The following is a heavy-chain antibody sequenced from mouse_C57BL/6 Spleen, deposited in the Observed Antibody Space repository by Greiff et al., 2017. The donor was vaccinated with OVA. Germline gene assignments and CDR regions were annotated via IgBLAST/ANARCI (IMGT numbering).Heavy chain of an antibody. V-gene: IGHV1-59*01. CDR3: ARLWLLVRAMDY. Sequence: VQLQQPGAELVRPGTSVKLSCKASGYTFTSYWMHWVKQRPGQGLEWIGVIDPSDSYTNYNQKFKGKATLTVDTSSSTAYMQLSSLTSEDSAVYYCARLWLLVRAMDYWGQGTSVTVSS. CDR2: IDPSDSYT. D-gene: IGHD1-2*01. J-gene: IGHJ4*01. CDR1: GYTFTSYW.